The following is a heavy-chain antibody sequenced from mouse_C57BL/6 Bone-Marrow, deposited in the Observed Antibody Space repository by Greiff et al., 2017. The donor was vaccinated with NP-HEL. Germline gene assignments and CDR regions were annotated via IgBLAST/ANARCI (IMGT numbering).Heavy chain of an antibody. J-gene: IGHJ3*01. CDR1: GFNIKDDY. V-gene: IGHV14-4*01. CDR2: IDPENGDT. Sequence: VQLQQSGAELVRPGASVKLSCTASGFNIKDDYMHWVKQRPEQGLEWIGWIDPENGDTEYASKFQGKATITADTSSNTAYLQLSSLTSEDTAVYYCTTITTVAARGCAYWGQGTLVTVSA. D-gene: IGHD1-1*01. CDR3: TTITTVAARGCAY.